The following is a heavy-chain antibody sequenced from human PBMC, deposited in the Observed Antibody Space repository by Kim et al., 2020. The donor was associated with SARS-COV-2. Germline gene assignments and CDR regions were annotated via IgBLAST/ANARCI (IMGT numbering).Heavy chain of an antibody. J-gene: IGHJ4*02. V-gene: IGHV4-39*01. Sequence: SETLSLTCTVSGGSISSSSYYWGWIRQPPGKGLEWIGSIYYSGSTYYNPSLKSRVTISVDTSKNQFSLKLSSVTAADTAVYYCASLSTLLPYSSWYYWGQGTLVTVSS. CDR1: GGSISSSSYY. D-gene: IGHD6-13*01. CDR2: IYYSGST. CDR3: ASLSTLLPYSSWYY.